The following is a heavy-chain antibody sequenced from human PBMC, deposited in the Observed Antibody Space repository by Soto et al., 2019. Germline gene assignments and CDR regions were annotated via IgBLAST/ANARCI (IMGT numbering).Heavy chain of an antibody. CDR3: ARAALGAIAAAGTLFDY. CDR2: IIPIFGTA. Sequence: SVKVSCKASGGTFRSYSISWVLQAPGQGLEWMGGIIPIFGTANYAQKFQGRVTITADESTSTAYMELSSLRSEDTAVYYCARAALGAIAAAGTLFDYWGQGTLVTVSS. D-gene: IGHD6-13*01. CDR1: GGTFRSYS. V-gene: IGHV1-69*13. J-gene: IGHJ4*02.